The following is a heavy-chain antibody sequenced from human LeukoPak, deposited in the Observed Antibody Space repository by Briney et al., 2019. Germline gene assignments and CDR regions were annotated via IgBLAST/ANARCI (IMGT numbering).Heavy chain of an antibody. CDR1: GFHFNTYS. Sequence: GGPLRHSCAGSGFHFNTYSLSWVRQAPAKELKGVSTISASGGTTYYAGAVRGRFTIPRDNSKNTLYLQRNSLRDEDTAVYYCARGYDYQPFNYWVQGTLVSDCS. D-gene: IGHD4/OR15-4a*01. V-gene: IGHV3-23*01. CDR3: ARGYDYQPFNY. CDR2: ISASGGTT. J-gene: IGHJ4*02.